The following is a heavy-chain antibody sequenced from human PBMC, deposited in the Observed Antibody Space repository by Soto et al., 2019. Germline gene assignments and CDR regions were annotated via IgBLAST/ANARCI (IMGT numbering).Heavy chain of an antibody. CDR3: ARARNGWYFAY. D-gene: IGHD6-19*01. V-gene: IGHV3-30-3*01. J-gene: IGHJ4*02. CDR1: GFTFSSYA. CDR2: ISYDGSNK. Sequence: QMQLVESGRGVVQPGRSLRLSCAASGFTFSSYAMHWVRQAPGKGLEWVAVISYDGSNKYYADSVKGRFTISRDNSKNTLYLQMNSLRAEVTAMYYCARARNGWYFAYLGQGTLVTVSS.